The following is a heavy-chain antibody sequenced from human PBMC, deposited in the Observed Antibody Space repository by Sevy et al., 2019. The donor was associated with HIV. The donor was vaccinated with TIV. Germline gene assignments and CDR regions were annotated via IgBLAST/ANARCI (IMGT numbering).Heavy chain of an antibody. CDR3: AKRSSIGGGYLDY. V-gene: IGHV3-23*01. D-gene: IGHD3-10*01. CDR2: ISGSGGST. J-gene: IGHJ4*02. CDR1: GFTFSSYA. Sequence: GGSLRLSCAASGFTFSSYAMNWVRQAPGKGLEWVSTISGSGGSTYYADSVKGRFTISRDNSKNTVYLQMNSLRAEDTAVYYCAKRSSIGGGYLDYWGQGTLVTVSS.